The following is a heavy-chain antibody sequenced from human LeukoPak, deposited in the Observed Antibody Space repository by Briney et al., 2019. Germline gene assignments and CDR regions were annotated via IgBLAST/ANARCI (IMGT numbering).Heavy chain of an antibody. V-gene: IGHV3-23*01. CDR2: ISGSGGST. D-gene: IGHD3-10*01. CDR1: GFTFSSYA. CDR3: AKDIGPPNECFDY. Sequence: GGSLRLSCAASGFTFSSYAMSWVRQAPGKGLEWVSAISGSGGSTYYADAVKGRFTISRDNYKNTLYLQMNSLRAEDTAVYYCAKDIGPPNECFDYWGQGTLVTVSS. J-gene: IGHJ4*02.